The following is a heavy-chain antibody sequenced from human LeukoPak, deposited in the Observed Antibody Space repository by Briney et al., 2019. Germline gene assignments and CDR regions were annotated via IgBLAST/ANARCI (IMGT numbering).Heavy chain of an antibody. CDR2: IYYTGST. D-gene: IGHD6-19*01. Sequence: AEPLSLTCTVSVGSISSSRYYWRWIRQPPGEGRVWIGSIYYTGSTYYNPSLKSRVTISVDTSKNQFSLKLSSVTAADTAVYYCARRGISSGWSWDYWGQGTLVTVSS. CDR3: ARRGISSGWSWDY. V-gene: IGHV4-39*01. CDR1: VGSISSSRYY. J-gene: IGHJ4*02.